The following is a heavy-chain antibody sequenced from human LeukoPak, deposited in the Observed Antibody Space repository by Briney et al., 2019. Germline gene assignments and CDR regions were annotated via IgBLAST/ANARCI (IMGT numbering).Heavy chain of an antibody. D-gene: IGHD4-17*01. CDR1: GFTFRNLY. J-gene: IGHJ4*02. Sequence: GGSLRLSCAASGFTFRNLYMDWVRQAPGKGREWVGLMRNEANSYTPNYGRSGKGRFTISRDKSNNSLFLQMNSLKTEDTAVYYCVRVRHGDSFDYWGQGTLVTVSS. CDR2: MRNEANSYTP. V-gene: IGHV3-72*01. CDR3: VRVRHGDSFDY.